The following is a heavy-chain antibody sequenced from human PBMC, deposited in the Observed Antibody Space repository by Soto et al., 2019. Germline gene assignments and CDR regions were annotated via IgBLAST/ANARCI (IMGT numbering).Heavy chain of an antibody. J-gene: IGHJ4*02. CDR3: ARDTGGGYYFDY. CDR1: GFTVSSNY. Sequence: GGSLRLSCAASGFTVSSNYMSWVRQAPGKGLEWVPVIYSGGSTYYADSVKGRFTISRDNSKNTLYLQMNSLRAEDTAVYYCARDTGGGYYFDYWGQGTLVTVSS. V-gene: IGHV3-53*01. D-gene: IGHD7-27*01. CDR2: IYSGGST.